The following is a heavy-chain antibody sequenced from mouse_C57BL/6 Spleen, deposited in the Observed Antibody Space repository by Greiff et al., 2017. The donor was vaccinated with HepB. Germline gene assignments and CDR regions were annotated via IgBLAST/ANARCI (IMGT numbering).Heavy chain of an antibody. CDR3: ARPLLTTVVATRYFDV. V-gene: IGHV1-75*01. CDR1: GYTFTDYY. D-gene: IGHD1-1*01. J-gene: IGHJ1*03. Sequence: QVQLKESGPELVKPGASVKISCKASGYTFTDYYINWVKQRPGQGLEWIGWIFPGSGSTYYNEKFKGKATLTVDKSSSTAYMLLSSLTSEDSAVYFCARPLLTTVVATRYFDVWGTGTTVTVSS. CDR2: IFPGSGST.